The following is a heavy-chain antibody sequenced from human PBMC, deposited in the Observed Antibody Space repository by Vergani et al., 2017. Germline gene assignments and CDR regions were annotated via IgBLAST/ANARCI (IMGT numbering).Heavy chain of an antibody. Sequence: EVELVQSGPEMRKPGESLKISCKGSEYSFGNYWIGWVRQMPGKGLEWMGIIYPADSDTSYSPSFQGQVTISADNSISTAFLQWDSLKASDTALYYCARHTTYTDSWGQGTLVTVS. CDR2: IYPADSDT. CDR3: ARHTTYTDS. D-gene: IGHD1-1*01. V-gene: IGHV5-51*01. J-gene: IGHJ4*02. CDR1: EYSFGNYW.